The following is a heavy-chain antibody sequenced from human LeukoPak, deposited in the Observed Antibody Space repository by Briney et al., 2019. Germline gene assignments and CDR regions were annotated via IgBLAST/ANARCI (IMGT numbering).Heavy chain of an antibody. CDR1: GGSFSGYY. Sequence: SETLSLTCAVYGGSFSGYYWSWIRQPPGKGLEWIGEINHSGSTNYNPSLKSRVTISVDTSKNQFSLKLSSVTAADTAVYYCARPFRGYSSGIGYYYYMDVWGKGTTVTISS. V-gene: IGHV4-34*01. CDR2: INHSGST. D-gene: IGHD6-19*01. J-gene: IGHJ6*03. CDR3: ARPFRGYSSGIGYYYYMDV.